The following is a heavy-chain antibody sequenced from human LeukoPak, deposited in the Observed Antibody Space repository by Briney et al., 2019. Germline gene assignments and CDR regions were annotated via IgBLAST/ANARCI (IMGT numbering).Heavy chain of an antibody. J-gene: IGHJ4*02. CDR1: GFTFRNYW. CDR2: TKPDRTAE. CDR3: ARDGGLHTNFDY. V-gene: IGHV3-7*01. Sequence: QPGWSLRLSCAASGFTFRNYWMGWVRQAPGKGLERVANTKPDRTAENYADSVRGRFTTSRDNANNFLYPQMNSLRGEDTAVYYCARDGGLHTNFDYWGQGTMVTISS. D-gene: IGHD2-15*01.